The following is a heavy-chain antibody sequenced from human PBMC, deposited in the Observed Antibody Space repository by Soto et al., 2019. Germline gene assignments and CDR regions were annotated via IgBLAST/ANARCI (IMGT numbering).Heavy chain of an antibody. J-gene: IGHJ4*02. CDR3: ARARAYSSSWYVTDY. CDR2: IYYSGST. Sequence: QVQLQESGPGLVKPSETLSLTCTVSGGSISSYYWSWIRQPPGKGLEWIGYIYYSGSTNYNPSLKSRVTISVDTSKTQFSLTLSSVTAADTVVYYCARARAYSSSWYVTDYWGQGTLVTVSS. V-gene: IGHV4-59*01. CDR1: GGSISSYY. D-gene: IGHD6-13*01.